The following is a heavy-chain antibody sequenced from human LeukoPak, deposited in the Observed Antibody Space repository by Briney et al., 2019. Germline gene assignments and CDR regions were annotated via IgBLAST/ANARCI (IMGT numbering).Heavy chain of an antibody. CDR1: GGTFSSYA. CDR2: IIPIFGTA. CDR3: ARGSGHYDFWSGRTTDVDY. V-gene: IGHV1-69*13. Sequence: SVKVSCKASGGTFSSYAISWVRQAPGQGLEWMGGIIPIFGTANYAQKFQGRVTITADESTSTAYMELSSLRSEDTAVYYCARGSGHYDFWSGRTTDVDYWGQGTLVTVSS. J-gene: IGHJ4*02. D-gene: IGHD3-3*01.